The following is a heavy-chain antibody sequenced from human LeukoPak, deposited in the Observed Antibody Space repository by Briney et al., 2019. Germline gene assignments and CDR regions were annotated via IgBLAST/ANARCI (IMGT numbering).Heavy chain of an antibody. V-gene: IGHV4-59*01. CDR3: ARHVDTVAYGMDV. CDR1: GVSISSYY. D-gene: IGHD5-18*01. J-gene: IGHJ6*02. CDR2: IYYSGST. Sequence: SETLSLTCTVSGVSISSYYWSWIRQPPGKGLEWIGYIYYSGSTNYNPSHRSRVTISVDTSKNQISLKLSSVIAADTAVYFCARHVDTVAYGMDVWGQGTTVTVSS.